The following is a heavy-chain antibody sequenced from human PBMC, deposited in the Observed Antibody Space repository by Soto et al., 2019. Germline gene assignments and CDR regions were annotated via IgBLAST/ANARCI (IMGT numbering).Heavy chain of an antibody. CDR2: IIPIFGTA. CDR1: GGTFSSYA. D-gene: IGHD2-15*01. CDR3: ARGIVVVVAATPGHNWFDP. Sequence: QVQLVQSGAEVKKPGSSVKVSCKASGGTFSSYAISWVRQAPGQGLEWMGGIIPIFGTANYAQKFQGRVTITADESTSTAYMELRSLRSEDTAVYYCARGIVVVVAATPGHNWFDPWGQGTLVTVSA. J-gene: IGHJ5*02. V-gene: IGHV1-69*12.